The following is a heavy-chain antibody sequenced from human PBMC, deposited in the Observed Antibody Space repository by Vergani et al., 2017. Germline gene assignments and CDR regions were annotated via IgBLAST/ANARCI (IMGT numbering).Heavy chain of an antibody. D-gene: IGHD3-3*01. J-gene: IGHJ4*02. CDR1: GFTFGDYA. Sequence: EVQLVESGGGLVQPGRSLRLSCTASGFTFGDYAMSWVRQAPGKGLEWVGFIRSKAYGGTTEYAASVKGRFTISIDDSKSIAYLQMNSLKTEDTAVYYCTRGATYYDFWSGYYFDYWGQGTLVTVSS. CDR2: IRSKAYGGTT. CDR3: TRGATYYDFWSGYYFDY. V-gene: IGHV3-49*04.